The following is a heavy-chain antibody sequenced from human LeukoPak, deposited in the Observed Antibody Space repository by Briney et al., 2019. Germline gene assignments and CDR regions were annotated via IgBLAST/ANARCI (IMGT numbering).Heavy chain of an antibody. J-gene: IGHJ4*02. Sequence: SETLSLTCAVYGGSLSGYYWSWIRQPPGKGLEWIGEINHSGSTNYNPSLKSRVTISVDTSKNQFSLKLSSVTAADTAVYYCARGYRRYSSGWYYFDYWGQGTLVTVSS. V-gene: IGHV4-34*01. D-gene: IGHD6-19*01. CDR3: ARGYRRYSSGWYYFDY. CDR2: INHSGST. CDR1: GGSLSGYY.